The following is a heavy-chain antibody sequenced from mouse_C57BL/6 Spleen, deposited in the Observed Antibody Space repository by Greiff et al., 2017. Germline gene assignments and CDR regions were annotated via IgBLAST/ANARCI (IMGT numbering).Heavy chain of an antibody. D-gene: IGHD1-1*01. V-gene: IGHV5-4*03. CDR3: ARGTTGGATRRWYFDY. J-gene: IGHJ2*01. CDR2: ISDGGSYT. Sequence: EVKLVESGGGLVKPGGSLKLSCAASGFTFSSYAMSWVRQTPEKRLEWVATISDGGSYTYYPDNVKGRFTISRDNAKNNLYLQMSHLKSEDTAMYYCARGTTGGATRRWYFDYWGQGTTLTVSS. CDR1: GFTFSSYA.